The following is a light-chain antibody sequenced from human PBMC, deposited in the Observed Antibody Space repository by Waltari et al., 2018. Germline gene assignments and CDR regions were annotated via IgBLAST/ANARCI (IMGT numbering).Light chain of an antibody. CDR1: QSVTRT. V-gene: IGKV3-20*01. Sequence: EIVLTQSPGTLSSSPGERVTLSCRASQSVTRTLAWYQQKPGQAPRPLIYDASTRATGIPDMFSGSGSGTDFSLTISRLEPEDFAVYYCQKYGTLPATFGQGTKVEIK. J-gene: IGKJ1*01. CDR2: DAS. CDR3: QKYGTLPAT.